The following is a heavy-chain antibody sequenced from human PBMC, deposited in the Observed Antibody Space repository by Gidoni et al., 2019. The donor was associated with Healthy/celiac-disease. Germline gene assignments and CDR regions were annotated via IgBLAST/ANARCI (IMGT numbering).Heavy chain of an antibody. J-gene: IGHJ5*02. D-gene: IGHD5-12*01. CDR2: MNPNSGNT. Sequence: QVQLVQSGAEVKKPGASVKVSCTASGYTFTSYDINWVRQATGQGLEWMGWMNPNSGNTGYAQKFQGRVTMTRNTSISTAYMELSSLRSEDTAVYYCARDERDYIVATITPGNNWFDPWGQGTLVTVSS. CDR3: ARDERDYIVATITPGNNWFDP. V-gene: IGHV1-8*01. CDR1: GYTFTSYD.